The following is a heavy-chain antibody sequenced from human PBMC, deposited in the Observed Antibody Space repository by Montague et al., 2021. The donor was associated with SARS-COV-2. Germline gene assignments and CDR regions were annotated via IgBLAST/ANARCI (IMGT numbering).Heavy chain of an antibody. CDR1: GSSLSTSGVG. CDR2: IYWDDDK. D-gene: IGHD5-12*01. J-gene: IGHJ5*02. CDR3: AHRPTLYSGYVASPFDP. V-gene: IGHV2-5*02. Sequence: PALVKPTQTLTLTCTFSGSSLSTSGVGVGWIRQPPGKALEWLALIYWDDDKRHSPSLKSRLTITKDTSKNQVVLTMTNMDPVDTATYYCAHRPTLYSGYVASPFDPWGQGTLVTVSS.